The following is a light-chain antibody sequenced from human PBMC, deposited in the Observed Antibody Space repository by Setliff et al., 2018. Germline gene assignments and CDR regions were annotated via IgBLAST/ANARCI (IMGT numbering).Light chain of an antibody. CDR3: TAYTSGTTYV. V-gene: IGLV2-14*03. CDR2: GVS. Sequence: QSALTQPASVSGSPGQSITISCSGTSSDVGSYDLVSWNQQHPGKAPKLIIYGVSNRPSGVSSRFSGSKSGNTASLTISGLQTEDEADYYCTAYTSGTTYVFGTGTKVTVL. CDR1: SSDVGSYDL. J-gene: IGLJ1*01.